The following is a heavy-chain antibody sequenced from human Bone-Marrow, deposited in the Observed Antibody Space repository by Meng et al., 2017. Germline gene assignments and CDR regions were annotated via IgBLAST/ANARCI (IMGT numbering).Heavy chain of an antibody. CDR3: ARLEGG. D-gene: IGHD1-1*01. V-gene: IGHV1-2*07. J-gene: IGHJ4*02. Sequence: ASVKVSCKASGYTFTGYYMHWVRQAPGQGLEWIGLISPSDAYTKYAHKFLGRVTVTRDTSTSTVSMEMTSLTLDDTAVYYCARLEGGWGQGTLVTVSS. CDR1: GYTFTGYY. CDR2: ISPSDAYT.